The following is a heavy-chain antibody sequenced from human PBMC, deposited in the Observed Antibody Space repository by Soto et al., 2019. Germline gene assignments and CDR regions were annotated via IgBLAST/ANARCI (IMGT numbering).Heavy chain of an antibody. CDR1: GYTFTSYG. Sequence: QVPLVQSGAEVKKPGASVKVSCKASGYTFTSYGISWVRQAPGQGLEWMGWISAYNGNTNYAQKLQGRVTMTTDTSTSTAYMELRSLRSDDTAVYYCARLYCSGGSCYTRGTSYDYWGQGTPVTVSS. CDR3: ARLYCSGGSCYTRGTSYDY. J-gene: IGHJ4*02. V-gene: IGHV1-18*01. D-gene: IGHD2-15*01. CDR2: ISAYNGNT.